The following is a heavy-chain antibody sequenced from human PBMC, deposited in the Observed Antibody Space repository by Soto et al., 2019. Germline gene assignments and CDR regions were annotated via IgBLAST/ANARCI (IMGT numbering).Heavy chain of an antibody. CDR2: INPSGGST. D-gene: IGHD6-19*01. V-gene: IGHV1-46*01. Sequence: RASVKVSCKASGYTFTSYYMHWVRQAPGQGLEWMGIINPSGGSTSYAQKFQGRVTMTRDTSTSTVYMELSSLRSEDTAVYYCARAAFVMSSSGWYGNWFDPWGQGTLVTVSS. CDR1: GYTFTSYY. J-gene: IGHJ5*02. CDR3: ARAAFVMSSSGWYGNWFDP.